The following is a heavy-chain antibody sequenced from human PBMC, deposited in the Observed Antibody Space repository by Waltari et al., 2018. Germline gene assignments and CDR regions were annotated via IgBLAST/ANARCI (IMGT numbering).Heavy chain of an antibody. CDR2: IYHSGST. V-gene: IGHV4-38-2*02. Sequence: QVQLQESGPGLVKPSETLSLTCAVSGYSISSGYYWGWIRQPPGKGLEWIGSIYHSGSTYYNPSLKSRVTISVDTSKNQFSLKLSSVTAADTAVYYCARDTHGGNSGLDIWGRGTMVTVSS. CDR3: ARDTHGGNSGLDI. CDR1: GYSISSGYY. J-gene: IGHJ3*02. D-gene: IGHD2-21*02.